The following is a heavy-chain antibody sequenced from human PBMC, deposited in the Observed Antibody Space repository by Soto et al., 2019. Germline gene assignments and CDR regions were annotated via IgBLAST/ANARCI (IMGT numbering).Heavy chain of an antibody. CDR1: GFAVSSKY. CDR2: IYGGGTT. J-gene: IGHJ4*02. V-gene: IGHV3-53*01. Sequence: EVQLVESGGGLIQPGGSLRLSCAASGFAVSSKYMTWVRQAPGKGLEWVSVIYGGGTTYYADSAKGRFTISRDSSKNTLYLQMTSLGAEDTAVYYCVQTTGWPGFDFWGQGTRVTVSS. D-gene: IGHD6-19*01. CDR3: VQTTGWPGFDF.